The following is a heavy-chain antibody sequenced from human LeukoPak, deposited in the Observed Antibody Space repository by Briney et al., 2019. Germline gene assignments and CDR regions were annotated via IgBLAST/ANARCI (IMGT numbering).Heavy chain of an antibody. Sequence: LGESLKISCKGSAYKFSNYWIAWVRQMPGEDLEWMGIIYPDDSDTRYSPSFQGQVTISADKSINTAYLQWTSLKASDTAIYYCARRDTTYFDYWGQGSLVTVSS. CDR3: ARRDTTYFDY. D-gene: IGHD1-1*01. J-gene: IGHJ4*02. CDR2: IYPDDSDT. V-gene: IGHV5-51*01. CDR1: AYKFSNYW.